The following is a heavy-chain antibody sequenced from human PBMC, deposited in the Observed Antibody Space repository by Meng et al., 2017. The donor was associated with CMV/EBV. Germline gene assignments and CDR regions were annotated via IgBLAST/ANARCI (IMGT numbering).Heavy chain of an antibody. Sequence: QVQLQQGGAGLLKPSETLSRTCAVYGGSFSGYYWSWIRQPPGKGLEWIGEINHSGSTNYNPSLKSRVTISVDTSKNQFSLKLSSVTAADTAVYYCARGGNWFDPWGQGTLVTVSS. CDR1: GGSFSGYY. V-gene: IGHV4-34*01. J-gene: IGHJ5*02. CDR2: INHSGST. CDR3: ARGGNWFDP.